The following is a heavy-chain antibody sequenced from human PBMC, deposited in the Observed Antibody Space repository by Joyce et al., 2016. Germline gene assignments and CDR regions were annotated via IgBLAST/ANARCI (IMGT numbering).Heavy chain of an antibody. D-gene: IGHD3-22*01. CDR3: ARGDEYYHGSSGYFFYNGMDV. J-gene: IGHJ6*02. Sequence: QVHLVQSGGEVKKPGASVKVSCKASGYTFTKYGISWVRQAPGQGLEWMGWISGKNGNTNFAKSLQGRVTMTTDTSTSIAYMELRSLRSDDTAVYYCARGDEYYHGSSGYFFYNGMDVWGQGTTVTVSS. CDR2: ISGKNGNT. V-gene: IGHV1-18*04. CDR1: GYTFTKYG.